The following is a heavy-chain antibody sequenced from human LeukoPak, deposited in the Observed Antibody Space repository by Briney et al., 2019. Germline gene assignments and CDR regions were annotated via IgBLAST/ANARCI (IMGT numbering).Heavy chain of an antibody. CDR3: AKDQHNWNQGYFDN. Sequence: GGSLRLSCAASQFTFSSYAMTWVRQAPGKGLEWVSATGDSGGTTFYADSVKGRFTISRDNSKNTLFLQMNSLRAEDTAIYYCAKDQHNWNQGYFDNWGQGTLVTVSS. V-gene: IGHV3-23*01. J-gene: IGHJ4*02. CDR2: TGDSGGTT. D-gene: IGHD1-1*01. CDR1: QFTFSSYA.